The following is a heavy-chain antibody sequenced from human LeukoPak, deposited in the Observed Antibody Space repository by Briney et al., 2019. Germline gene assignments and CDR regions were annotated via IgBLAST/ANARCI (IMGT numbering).Heavy chain of an antibody. Sequence: PSETLSLTCTVSGGSISSDYRIWIRQSPGKRLEWIGYIHYSGATNYSPSLKSRVTISVDTSKNQFSLKLSSVTAADTALYYCVTLRGASTAVFDSWGQGTLVTVSS. V-gene: IGHV4-59*08. D-gene: IGHD2-21*02. CDR3: VTLRGASTAVFDS. CDR2: IHYSGAT. CDR1: GGSISSDY. J-gene: IGHJ4*02.